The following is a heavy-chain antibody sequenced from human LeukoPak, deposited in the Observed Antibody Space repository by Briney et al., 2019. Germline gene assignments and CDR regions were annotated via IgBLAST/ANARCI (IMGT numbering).Heavy chain of an antibody. D-gene: IGHD3-16*01. J-gene: IGHJ5*02. Sequence: GGSLRLSCTASGFTFGDYAMSWVRQAPGKGLEWVGFIRSKAYGGTTEYAASVKGRFTISRDDSKSIAYLQMNSLKTEDTAVYYCSRDKFYVWFDPWGQGTLVTVSS. V-gene: IGHV3-49*04. CDR3: SRDKFYVWFDP. CDR1: GFTFGDYA. CDR2: IRSKAYGGTT.